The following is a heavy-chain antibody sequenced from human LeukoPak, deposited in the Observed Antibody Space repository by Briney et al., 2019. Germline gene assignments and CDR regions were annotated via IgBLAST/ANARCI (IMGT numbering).Heavy chain of an antibody. CDR1: GFTFDNYG. CDR3: VRDPSSGYYGGFDS. V-gene: IGHV3-9*01. J-gene: IGHJ4*02. Sequence: PGMSLRLSCAASGFTFDNYGMHWVRQGPGKGLEWVSSISWNSGYIVYADSVKGRFTVSRGNAKNSLFLQIDDLRGEDTAFYYCVRDPSSGYYGGFDSWGQGTLVTVSS. D-gene: IGHD3-22*01. CDR2: ISWNSGYI.